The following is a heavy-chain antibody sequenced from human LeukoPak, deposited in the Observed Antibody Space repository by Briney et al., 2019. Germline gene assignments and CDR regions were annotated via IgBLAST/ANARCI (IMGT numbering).Heavy chain of an antibody. CDR1: GFRFTSYW. CDR3: ARPAGRYCSSSSCYTGGDYYYYYGMDV. J-gene: IGHJ6*02. D-gene: IGHD2-2*02. Sequence: GESLKISCYGSGFRFTSYWIARVRQMPGKGLEWMGITYPGDSETRYSPSFQGQVTISADKSISTAYLQWSSLKASDTAIYYCARPAGRYCSSSSCYTGGDYYYYYGMDVWGQGTTVTVSS. V-gene: IGHV5-51*01. CDR2: TYPGDSET.